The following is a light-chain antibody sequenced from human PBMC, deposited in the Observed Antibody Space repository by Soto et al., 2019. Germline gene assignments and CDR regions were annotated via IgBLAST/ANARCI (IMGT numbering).Light chain of an antibody. V-gene: IGLV1-40*01. CDR1: SSNIGAGYD. Sequence: QSVLTQPPSVSGAPGQRVTISCTGSSSNIGAGYDVHWYQQLPGTAPKLLIFGNTNRPSGVPDRFSGSKSGTSASLAITGLQAEDEADYFCPSFDSSLGGSLFGGGTKLPVL. J-gene: IGLJ3*02. CDR2: GNT. CDR3: PSFDSSLGGSL.